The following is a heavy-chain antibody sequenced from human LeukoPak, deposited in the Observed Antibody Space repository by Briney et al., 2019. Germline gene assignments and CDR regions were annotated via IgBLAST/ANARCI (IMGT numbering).Heavy chain of an antibody. CDR2: TYYTGST. D-gene: IGHD1-7*01. Sequence: SETLSLTCTVSGDSISSYYWSWIRQPPGKGLEWIGYTYYTGSTNYNTSLKSRVTISVDTSKNQFSLKLSSVTAADTAVYYCARGPSSGTGSTSIDYWGQGTLVTVSS. V-gene: IGHV4-59*01. J-gene: IGHJ4*02. CDR3: ARGPSSGTGSTSIDY. CDR1: GDSISSYY.